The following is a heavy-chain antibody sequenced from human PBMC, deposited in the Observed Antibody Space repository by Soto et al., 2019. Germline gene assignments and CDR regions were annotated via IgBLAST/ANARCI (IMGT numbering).Heavy chain of an antibody. CDR1: GFTFSSYG. CDR2: ISYDGSNK. CDR3: AKDVYYYDSSGYISIYGMDV. J-gene: IGHJ6*02. D-gene: IGHD3-22*01. Sequence: QVQLVESGGGVVQPGRSLRLSCAASGFTFSSYGMHWVRQAPGKGLEWVAVISYDGSNKYYADSVKGRFTISRDNSKNTLYLQMNSLRAEDTAVYYCAKDVYYYDSSGYISIYGMDVWGQGTTVTVSS. V-gene: IGHV3-30*18.